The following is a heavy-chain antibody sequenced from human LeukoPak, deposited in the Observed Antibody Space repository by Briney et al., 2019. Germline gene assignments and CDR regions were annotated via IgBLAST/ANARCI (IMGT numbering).Heavy chain of an antibody. J-gene: IGHJ3*02. CDR2: IYTSGST. D-gene: IGHD1-26*01. CDR1: GGSISSYY. V-gene: IGHV4-4*07. CDR3: ARVGATQRPVGDAFDI. Sequence: SETLSLTCTVSGGSISSYYWSWIRQPAGKGLEWIGRIYTSGSTNYNPSLKSRVTMSVDTSKNQFSLKLSSVTAADTAVYYCARVGATQRPVGDAFDIWGQGTMVTVSS.